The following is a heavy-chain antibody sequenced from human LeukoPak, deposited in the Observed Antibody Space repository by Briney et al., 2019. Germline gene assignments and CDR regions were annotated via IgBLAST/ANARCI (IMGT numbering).Heavy chain of an antibody. Sequence: PGGSLRLSCAASGFTFSDYAMSWVRQAPGKGLEWVGFIRSKAYGGTTEYAASVKGRFTISGDDSKSIAYLQMNSLKTEDTAVYYCTRRFSGYDPFDYWGQGTLVTVSS. CDR1: GFTFSDYA. D-gene: IGHD5-12*01. CDR3: TRRFSGYDPFDY. V-gene: IGHV3-49*04. CDR2: IRSKAYGGTT. J-gene: IGHJ4*02.